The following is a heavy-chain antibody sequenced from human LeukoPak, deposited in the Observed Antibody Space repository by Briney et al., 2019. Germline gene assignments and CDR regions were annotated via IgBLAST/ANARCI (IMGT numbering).Heavy chain of an antibody. D-gene: IGHD5-18*01. CDR2: SYYSGST. V-gene: IGHV4-39*07. CDR3: ARWRGYSYGGGSSDY. CDR1: GGSISSSSYY. J-gene: IGHJ4*02. Sequence: SETLSLTCTVSGGSISSSSYYWGWIRQPPGKGLEWIGSSYYSGSTNYNPSLKSRVTISVDTSKNQFSLKLSSVTAADTAVYYCARWRGYSYGGGSSDYWGQGTLVTVSS.